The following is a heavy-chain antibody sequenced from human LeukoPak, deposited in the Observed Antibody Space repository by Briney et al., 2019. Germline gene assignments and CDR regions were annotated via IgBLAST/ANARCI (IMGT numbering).Heavy chain of an antibody. CDR2: INPNSGGT. J-gene: IGHJ3*02. CDR3: ARTEMATIHDAFDI. Sequence: INPNSGGTNYAQKFQGWVTMTRDTSISTAYMELSRLRSDDTAVYYCARTEMATIHDAFDIWGQGTMVTVSS. D-gene: IGHD5-24*01. V-gene: IGHV1-2*04.